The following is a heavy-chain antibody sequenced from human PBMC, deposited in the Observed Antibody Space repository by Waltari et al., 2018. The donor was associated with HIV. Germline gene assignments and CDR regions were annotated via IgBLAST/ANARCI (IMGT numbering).Heavy chain of an antibody. D-gene: IGHD3-22*01. Sequence: EVQLLESGGGLVQPGVSLRLSCVASGFIFSNYAMSWVRQTPGKGLGWVSGISKGDSIGNYADSVKGRFTISRDNSKNTVHLQMRSLRVEDTAVYYCAREDYHYDNSAYYGAYYCDFGGQGTLVTVSS. CDR3: AREDYHYDNSAYYGAYYCDF. CDR1: GFIFSNYA. V-gene: IGHV3-23*01. CDR2: ISKGDSIG. J-gene: IGHJ4*02.